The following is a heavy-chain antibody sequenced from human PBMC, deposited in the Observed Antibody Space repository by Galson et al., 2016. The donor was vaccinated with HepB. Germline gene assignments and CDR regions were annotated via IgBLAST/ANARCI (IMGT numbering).Heavy chain of an antibody. D-gene: IGHD5-12*01. J-gene: IGHJ4*01. Sequence: SVKVSCKASGYTFTGFYMHWVRQAPGQGLEWLGWINPNSGDTSYAQKFQGRVTMTRDTSITTAYMELSRLRSDDTALYYCARGYSDYEFFFDYWGHGTLVAVSS. V-gene: IGHV1-2*02. CDR1: GYTFTGFY. CDR2: INPNSGDT. CDR3: ARGYSDYEFFFDY.